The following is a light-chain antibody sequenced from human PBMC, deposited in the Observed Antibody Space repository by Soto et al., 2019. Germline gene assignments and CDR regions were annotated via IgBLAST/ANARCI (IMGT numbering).Light chain of an antibody. Sequence: SYELTQPSSVSVSPGQTARITCSGDVLAKKYARWFQQKPGQAPVLVIYKDSERPSGIPERFSGSSSGTTVTLTISGAQVEDEADYYCYSAADNNLNYVFGTGTKVTV. CDR1: VLAKKY. CDR3: YSAADNNLNYV. J-gene: IGLJ1*01. CDR2: KDS. V-gene: IGLV3-27*01.